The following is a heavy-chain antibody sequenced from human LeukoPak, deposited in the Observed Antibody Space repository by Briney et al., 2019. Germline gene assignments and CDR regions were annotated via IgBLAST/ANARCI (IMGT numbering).Heavy chain of an antibody. Sequence: PGGSLRLSCAASAFTFSTNPMAWVRQAPGKGLEWVSLISDSGGGTYYADSVKGRFTLSRDNSKNTLYLQMSSLRVEDTAVYYCAKERQTTTAFDSWGQGTLVTVSS. J-gene: IGHJ4*02. CDR1: AFTFSTNP. CDR3: AKERQTTTAFDS. D-gene: IGHD4-17*01. V-gene: IGHV3-23*01. CDR2: ISDSGGGT.